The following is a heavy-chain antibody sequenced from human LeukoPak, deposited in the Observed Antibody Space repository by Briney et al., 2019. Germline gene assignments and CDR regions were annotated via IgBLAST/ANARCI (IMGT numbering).Heavy chain of an antibody. CDR3: ARRRYDASGYYPSRGRYFDY. CDR1: GGSISSYY. CDR2: IYYSGFT. J-gene: IGHJ4*02. V-gene: IGHV4-59*01. D-gene: IGHD3-22*01. Sequence: SETLSLTCSVSGGSISSYYWSWIRQPPGKGLEWIGYIYYSGFTNHNPSLKSRVTISVDTSKNQFSLKLSSVTAADTAVYYCARRRYDASGYYPSRGRYFDYWGQGTLVTVSS.